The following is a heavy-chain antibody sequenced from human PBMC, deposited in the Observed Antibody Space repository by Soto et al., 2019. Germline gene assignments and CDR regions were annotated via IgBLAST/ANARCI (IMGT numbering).Heavy chain of an antibody. CDR1: GGSISSGGYY. D-gene: IGHD1-7*01. J-gene: IGHJ5*02. CDR2: LYYSGST. CDR3: ARGITGTYRPKNGGDP. V-gene: IGHV4-31*03. Sequence: QVQLQESGPGLVKPSQTLSLTCTVSGGSISSGGYYWSWIRQHPRKGLEWIGYLYYSGSTYYNPALKSRGSIAVDTSKNQVSLKLSAGTAADTAVYYGARGITGTYRPKNGGDPWGQGTLVTVSS.